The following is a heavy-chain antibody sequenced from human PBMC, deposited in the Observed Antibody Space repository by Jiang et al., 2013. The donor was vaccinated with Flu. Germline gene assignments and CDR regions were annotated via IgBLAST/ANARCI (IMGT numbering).Heavy chain of an antibody. J-gene: IGHJ5*02. V-gene: IGHV1-24*01. CDR3: ATAGYCSSTSCSRYWFDP. D-gene: IGHD2-2*01. Sequence: SGAEVKKPGASVKVSCKVSGYTLTELSMHWVRQAPGKGLEWMGGFDPEDGETIYAQKFQGRVTMTEDTSTDTAYMELSSLRSEDTAVYYCATAGYCSSTSCSRYWFDPWGQGTLVTVSS. CDR1: GYTLTELS. CDR2: FDPEDGET.